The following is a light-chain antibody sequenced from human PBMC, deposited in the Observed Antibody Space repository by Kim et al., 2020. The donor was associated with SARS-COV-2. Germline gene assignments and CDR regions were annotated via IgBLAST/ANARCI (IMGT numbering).Light chain of an antibody. J-gene: IGKJ2*03. CDR2: WAS. CDR1: QSVLFSSNNKNY. Sequence: DIVMTQSPDSLAVSLGERATINCKSSQSVLFSSNNKNYLAWYQQKPGQPSKLLIYWASIRESGVPDRFSGSVSGTDFTLTINTLQAEDVAVYFCQQYYMNPQSFGQGTKLEI. V-gene: IGKV4-1*01. CDR3: QQYYMNPQS.